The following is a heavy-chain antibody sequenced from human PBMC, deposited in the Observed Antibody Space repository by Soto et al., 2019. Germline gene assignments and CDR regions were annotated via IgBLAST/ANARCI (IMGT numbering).Heavy chain of an antibody. J-gene: IGHJ4*02. CDR2: IYHSGST. V-gene: IGHV4-61*01. CDR3: ASFWLRDYHFDH. Sequence: PSETLSLTCAVSGASVSSPNYYWSWIRQPPGKGLEWIGYIYHSGSTHYNPSLKSRVTVSLDTSKNQFSLKLSSVTAADTAVFYCASFWLRDYHFDHWGQGTLVTVSS. CDR1: GASVSSPNYY. D-gene: IGHD3-3*01.